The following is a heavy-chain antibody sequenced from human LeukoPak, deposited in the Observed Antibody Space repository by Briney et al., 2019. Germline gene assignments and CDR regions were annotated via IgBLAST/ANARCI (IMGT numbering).Heavy chain of an antibody. Sequence: PSETLSLTCTVSGGSISSSSYYWGWIRQPPGKGLEWIGSIYYSGSTYYNPSLKSRVTISVDTSKNQFSLKLSSVTAADTAVYYCARLTIYASGEDSWGQGTLVTVSS. CDR3: ARLTIYASGEDS. D-gene: IGHD2/OR15-2a*01. CDR2: IYYSGST. J-gene: IGHJ4*02. V-gene: IGHV4-39*01. CDR1: GGSISSSSYY.